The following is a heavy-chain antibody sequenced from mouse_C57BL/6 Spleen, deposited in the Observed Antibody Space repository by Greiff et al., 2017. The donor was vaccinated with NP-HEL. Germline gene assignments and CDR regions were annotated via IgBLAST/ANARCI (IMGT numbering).Heavy chain of an antibody. V-gene: IGHV1-82*01. D-gene: IGHD2-10*01. CDR3: ARGRDLAYSYYFDY. J-gene: IGHJ2*01. CDR1: GYAFSSSW. Sequence: QVQLQQSGPELVKPGASVKISCKASGYAFSSSWMNWVKQRPGKGLEWIGRIYPGDGDTNYNGKFKGKATLTADKSSSTAYMQLSSLTSEDSAVYFCARGRDLAYSYYFDYWGQGTTLTVSS. CDR2: IYPGDGDT.